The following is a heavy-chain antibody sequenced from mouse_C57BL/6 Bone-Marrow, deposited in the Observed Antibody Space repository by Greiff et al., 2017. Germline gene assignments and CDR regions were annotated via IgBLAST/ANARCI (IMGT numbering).Heavy chain of an antibody. D-gene: IGHD2-1*01. CDR1: GYTFTSYW. CDR2: IHPNSGST. V-gene: IGHV1-64*01. Sequence: QVQLQQPGAELVKPGASVKLSCKASGYTFTSYWMHWVKQRPGQGLEWIGMIHPNSGSTNYNEKFKSKATLTVDKSSSTAYMQLSSLTSEDSAVYYCARGGFYYGNSYAMDYWGQGTSVTVSS. J-gene: IGHJ4*01. CDR3: ARGGFYYGNSYAMDY.